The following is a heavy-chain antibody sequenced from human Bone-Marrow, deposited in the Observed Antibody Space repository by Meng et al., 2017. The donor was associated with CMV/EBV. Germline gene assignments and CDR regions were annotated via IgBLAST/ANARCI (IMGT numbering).Heavy chain of an antibody. CDR2: FKSKSVGGTK. D-gene: IGHD3-10*01. CDR1: GFTFSNAW. J-gene: IGHJ4*02. CDR3: ATEYYGSESVY. V-gene: IGHV3-15*01. Sequence: GGSLRLSCAASGFTFSNAWMNWVRQAPGKGLEWVARFKSKSVGGTKDYAAPVKGRFTISRDDSKNTLYLQMNSLKTEDTAIYYCATEYYGSESVYWGQGTLVTVYS.